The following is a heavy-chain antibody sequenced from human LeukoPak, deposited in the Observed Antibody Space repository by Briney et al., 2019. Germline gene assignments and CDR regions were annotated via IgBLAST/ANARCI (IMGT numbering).Heavy chain of an antibody. J-gene: IGHJ6*03. CDR1: GYTFTSYA. CDR3: ARDGEQWLVPYYMDV. Sequence: ASVKVSCKASGYTFTSYAMNWVRQAPGQGLEWMGWINTNTGNPTYAQGFTGRFVFSLDTSVSTAYLQISSLKAEDTAVYYCARDGEQWLVPYYMDVWGKGTTVTVSS. D-gene: IGHD6-19*01. V-gene: IGHV7-4-1*02. CDR2: INTNTGNP.